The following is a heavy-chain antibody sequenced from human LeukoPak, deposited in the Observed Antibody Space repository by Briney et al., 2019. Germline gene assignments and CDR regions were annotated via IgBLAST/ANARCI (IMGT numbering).Heavy chain of an antibody. D-gene: IGHD6-6*01. CDR3: TAPKYGSSSGGPGNVAY. CDR1: GYTFTRYG. Sequence: APLKVSCKASGYTFTRYGISWVRQAPGQGLEWMGWISAYNGNTNYAQKLQGRVTMTTDTSASTAYMELRSLRSDDTAVYYCTAPKYGSSSGGPGNVAYWGQGTLVTVSS. J-gene: IGHJ4*02. CDR2: ISAYNGNT. V-gene: IGHV1-18*01.